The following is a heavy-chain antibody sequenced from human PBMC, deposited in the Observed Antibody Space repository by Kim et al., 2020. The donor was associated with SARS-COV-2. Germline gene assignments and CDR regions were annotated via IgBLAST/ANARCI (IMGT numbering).Heavy chain of an antibody. Sequence: SETLSLTCTVSGGSISSSSYYWGWIRQPPGKGLEWIGSIYYSGSTYYNPSLKSRVTISVDTSKNQFSLKLSSVTAADTAVYYCARRPDYYDSSASYYGMDVWGQGTTVTVSS. CDR3: ARRPDYYDSSASYYGMDV. J-gene: IGHJ6*02. CDR2: IYYSGST. CDR1: GGSISSSSYY. V-gene: IGHV4-39*01. D-gene: IGHD3-22*01.